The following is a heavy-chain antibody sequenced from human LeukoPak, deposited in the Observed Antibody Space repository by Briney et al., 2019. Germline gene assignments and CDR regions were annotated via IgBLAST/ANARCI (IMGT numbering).Heavy chain of an antibody. CDR3: TATPWGGAAAIFDY. CDR2: ISGDGNFK. J-gene: IGHJ4*02. Sequence: PAGGSLRLSCAASGFTLNTYWIHWVRHTPQTGLEWVAGISGDGNFKRNADSVRGRLTIFTDNAKSTVSLQVSSLRAEDTAVYYCTATPWGGAAAIFDYWGQGILVTVSS. CDR1: GFTLNTYW. V-gene: IGHV3-74*01. D-gene: IGHD6-25*01.